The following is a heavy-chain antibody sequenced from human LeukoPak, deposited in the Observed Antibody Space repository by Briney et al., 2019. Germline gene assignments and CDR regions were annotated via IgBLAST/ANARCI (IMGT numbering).Heavy chain of an antibody. V-gene: IGHV1-18*01. CDR2: ISADSGNT. J-gene: IGHJ4*02. D-gene: IGHD3-3*01. CDR1: GYSFPFYG. Sequence: ASVKVSCKASGYSFPFYGINWGRQAPGQGLEWMGWISADSGNTNYAQKFQGRATMTTDTSTSTAYMELRSLRSDDTAVYYCQRITIFGVVFDFDYWGQGSLVTVSS. CDR3: QRITIFGVVFDFDY.